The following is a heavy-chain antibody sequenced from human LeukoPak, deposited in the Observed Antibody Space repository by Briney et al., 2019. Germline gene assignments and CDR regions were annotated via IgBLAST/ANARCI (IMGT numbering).Heavy chain of an antibody. Sequence: GGSLRLSCAASGFAFSTYGMHWVRRAPGKGLEWVSAISGSGDDTYYADSVKGRFTISRDNSKNTLYLQMYSLRAEDTAVYYCAKGLSVTAYSSGQHWGQGILVTVSS. CDR2: ISGSGDDT. D-gene: IGHD6-19*01. V-gene: IGHV3-23*01. CDR3: AKGLSVTAYSSGQH. J-gene: IGHJ1*01. CDR1: GFAFSTYG.